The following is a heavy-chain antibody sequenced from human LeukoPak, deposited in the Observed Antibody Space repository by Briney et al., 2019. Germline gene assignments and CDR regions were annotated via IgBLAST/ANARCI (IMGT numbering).Heavy chain of an antibody. CDR1: GFTFSSYW. V-gene: IGHV3-7*01. CDR2: IKQDGSEK. CDR3: ARGTLYQLLYLRGGWFDP. J-gene: IGHJ5*02. Sequence: GXXLRLSCAASGFTFSSYWMSWVRQAPGKGLEWVANIKQDGSEKYYVDSVKGRFTISRDNGKNCMYLKMKSLRAGDTAVYYCARGTLYQLLYLRGGWFDPWGQGTLVTVSS. D-gene: IGHD2-2*02.